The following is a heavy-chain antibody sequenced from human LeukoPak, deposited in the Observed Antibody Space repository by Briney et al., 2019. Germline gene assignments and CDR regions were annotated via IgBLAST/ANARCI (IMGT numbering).Heavy chain of an antibody. D-gene: IGHD5-12*01. J-gene: IGHJ5*02. V-gene: IGHV3-30*02. CDR3: ARAGTYSGYKVFDN. CDR2: IRYDGTNK. CDR1: GFTFSTFG. Sequence: GGSLRLSCAASGFTFSTFGMHWIRQAPGKGLEWVAFIRYDGTNKQYLDSVKARFTISRDNSNNMLYLQMNSLRPEDTGVYYCARAGTYSGYKVFDNWGQGTLVTVSS.